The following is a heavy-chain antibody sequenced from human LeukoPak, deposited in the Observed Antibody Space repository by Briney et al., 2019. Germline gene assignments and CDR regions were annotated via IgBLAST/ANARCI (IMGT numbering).Heavy chain of an antibody. J-gene: IGHJ4*02. CDR2: INPSGGST. CDR1: GYTFTSYY. D-gene: IGHD6-19*01. CDR3: ARVGAVAGHFDY. V-gene: IGHV1-46*01. Sequence: ASVKVSCKASGYTFTSYYMHWVRQAPGQGLEWMGIINPSGGSTSYAQKFQGRVTMTRDMSTSTVYMELSSLRSEDTAVYYCARVGAVAGHFDYWGQGTLVTVSS.